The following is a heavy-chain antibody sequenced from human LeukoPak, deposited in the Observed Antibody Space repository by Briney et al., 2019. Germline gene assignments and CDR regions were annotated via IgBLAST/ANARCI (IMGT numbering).Heavy chain of an antibody. J-gene: IGHJ6*02. Sequence: ASVKVSCKASGYTFTSYVISWVRQAPGQGLEWMGWISAYNGNTNYAQKLQGRVTMTTDTSTSTAYMELRSLRSDDTAVYYCARIDLCSSTSCHTISYYYYGMDVWGQGTTVTVSS. V-gene: IGHV1-18*01. CDR2: ISAYNGNT. D-gene: IGHD2-2*01. CDR3: ARIDLCSSTSCHTISYYYYGMDV. CDR1: GYTFTSYV.